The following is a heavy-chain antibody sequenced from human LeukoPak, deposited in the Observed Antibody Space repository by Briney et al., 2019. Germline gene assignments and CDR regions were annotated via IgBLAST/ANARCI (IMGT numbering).Heavy chain of an antibody. CDR2: INHSGST. Sequence: SETLSLTCAVYGGSFSGYYWSWIRQPPGKGLEWIGEINHSGSTNYNPSLKSRVTISVDTSKNQFSLKLSSVTAADTAVYYWARAAGRESYWGQGTLVTVSS. CDR1: GGSFSGYY. J-gene: IGHJ4*02. CDR3: ARAAGRESY. V-gene: IGHV4-34*01. D-gene: IGHD3-10*01.